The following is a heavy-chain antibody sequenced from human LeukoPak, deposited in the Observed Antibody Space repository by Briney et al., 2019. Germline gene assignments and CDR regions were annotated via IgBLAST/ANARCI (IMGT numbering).Heavy chain of an antibody. D-gene: IGHD3-10*01. J-gene: IGHJ4*02. CDR1: GLSLSTSGVG. V-gene: IGHV2-5*01. Sequence: SGPTLVKPTQTLTLTCTFSGLSLSTSGVGVGWIRQPPGKALGWLAHNYWYDDRRYSSSLKSRLTITKDTSKNQVVLKMHNMDPVHTATYYCARGSGRTFDYWGQGTLVSVSS. CDR2: NYWYDDR. CDR3: ARGSGRTFDY.